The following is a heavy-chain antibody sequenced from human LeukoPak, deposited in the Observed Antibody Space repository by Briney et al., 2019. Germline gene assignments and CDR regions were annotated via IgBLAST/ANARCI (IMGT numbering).Heavy chain of an antibody. D-gene: IGHD6-19*01. CDR2: INHNGNVN. Sequence: ESGGSLRLSCAASGFTFSSYWMNWARQAPGKGLEWVASINHNGNVNYYVDSVKGRFTISRDNAKNSLYLQMKNLRAEDTAVYYCATVRGSDWYMDYWGQGTLVTVSS. V-gene: IGHV3-7*01. J-gene: IGHJ4*02. CDR1: GFTFSSYW. CDR3: ATVRGSDWYMDY.